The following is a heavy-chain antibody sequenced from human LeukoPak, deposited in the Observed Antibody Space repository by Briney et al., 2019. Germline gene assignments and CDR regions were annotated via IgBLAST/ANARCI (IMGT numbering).Heavy chain of an antibody. D-gene: IGHD5-24*01. J-gene: IGHJ4*02. CDR1: GGSFSGYY. V-gene: IGHV4-34*01. Sequence: SETLSLTCAVYGGSFSGYYWSWIRQPPGKGLEWIGEINHSGSTNYNPSLKSRVTISVDTSKNQFSLKLSSVTAEDTAVYYCAILERWLQYYPFDYWGQGTLVTVSS. CDR3: AILERWLQYYPFDY. CDR2: INHSGST.